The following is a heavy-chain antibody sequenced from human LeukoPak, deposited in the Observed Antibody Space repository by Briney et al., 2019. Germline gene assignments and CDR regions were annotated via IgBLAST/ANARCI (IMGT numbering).Heavy chain of an antibody. J-gene: IGHJ4*02. CDR3: ARDHRYAFDN. V-gene: IGHV3-11*06. CDR1: GFTFTNYA. D-gene: IGHD5-12*01. Sequence: GGSLRLSCAASGFTFTNYAMSWVRQAPGKGLEWISYVGISSGNTKYAASVKGRFTISGDSAKNSVFLQMNNLRVEDTAVYYCARDHRYAFDNWGQGTLVTVSS. CDR2: VGISSGNT.